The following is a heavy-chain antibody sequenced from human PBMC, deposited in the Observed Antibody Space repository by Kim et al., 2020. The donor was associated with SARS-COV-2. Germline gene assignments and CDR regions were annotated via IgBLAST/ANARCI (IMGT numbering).Heavy chain of an antibody. Sequence: SETLSLTCTGSGGSMSKFYWNWVRQHPGKGLEWLGYNYYSGSTKYIPSLKSRVTKLLDTSKNQFCLKLSPATAADTAVYYSVGGAGWLPDYWGQGTL. CDR2: NYYSGST. CDR3: VGGAGWLPDY. D-gene: IGHD5-12*01. CDR1: GGSMSKFY. V-gene: IGHV4-59*13. J-gene: IGHJ4*02.